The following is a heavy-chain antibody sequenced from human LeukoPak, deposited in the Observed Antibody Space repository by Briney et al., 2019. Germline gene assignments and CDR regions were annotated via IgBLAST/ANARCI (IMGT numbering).Heavy chain of an antibody. CDR2: IYTSGST. D-gene: IGHD6-6*01. CDR3: ARAFIAARPDYYYYGMDV. Sequence: SETLSLTCTVSGGSISSGSYYWSWIRQPAGKGLEWIGRIYTSGSTNYNPSLKSRVTISVDTSKNQFSLKLSSVTAADTAVNYCARAFIAARPDYYYYGMDVWGQGTTVTVSS. V-gene: IGHV4-61*02. CDR1: GGSISSGSYY. J-gene: IGHJ6*02.